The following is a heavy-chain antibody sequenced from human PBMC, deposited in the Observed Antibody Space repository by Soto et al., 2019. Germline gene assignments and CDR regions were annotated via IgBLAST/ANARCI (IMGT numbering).Heavy chain of an antibody. Sequence: PXGSLRLSCAASGFTFSSYGMHWVRQAPGKGLEWVAVISYDGSNKYYADSVKGRFTISRDNSKNTLYLQMNSLRAEDTAVYYCAKDPSYRWYFDLWGRGTLVSVSS. J-gene: IGHJ2*01. V-gene: IGHV3-30*18. D-gene: IGHD5-18*01. CDR2: ISYDGSNK. CDR1: GFTFSSYG. CDR3: AKDPSYRWYFDL.